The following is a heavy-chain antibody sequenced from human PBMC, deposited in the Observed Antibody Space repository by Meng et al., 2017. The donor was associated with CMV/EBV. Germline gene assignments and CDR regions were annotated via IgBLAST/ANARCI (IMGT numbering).Heavy chain of an antibody. CDR1: GYTFTSHG. J-gene: IGHJ6*02. Sequence: ASVKVPCKASGYTFTSHGISRVRQAPGQGLEWMGWISAYNGNTNYAQKLQGRVTMTTDTSTSTAYMELRSLRSDDTAVYYCARDGRGIWDCSSTSCYTPYYYYGMDVWGQGTTVTVSS. CDR3: ARDGRGIWDCSSTSCYTPYYYYGMDV. CDR2: ISAYNGNT. D-gene: IGHD2-2*02. V-gene: IGHV1-18*01.